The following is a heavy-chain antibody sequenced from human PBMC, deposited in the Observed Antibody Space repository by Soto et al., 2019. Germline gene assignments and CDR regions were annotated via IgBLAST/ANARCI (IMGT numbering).Heavy chain of an antibody. CDR2: ISDRGGST. Sequence: GGSLRLSCAASGFTFSSYAMSWVRQAPGKGLEWVSDISDRGGSTYYADSVMVRFTISKDNSKNTLYLQMNSLRAEDTAVSYCATVRGSYYDSSGYYYFDYWGQGTLVTVSS. CDR1: GFTFSSYA. CDR3: ATVRGSYYDSSGYYYFDY. D-gene: IGHD3-22*01. J-gene: IGHJ4*02. V-gene: IGHV3-23*01.